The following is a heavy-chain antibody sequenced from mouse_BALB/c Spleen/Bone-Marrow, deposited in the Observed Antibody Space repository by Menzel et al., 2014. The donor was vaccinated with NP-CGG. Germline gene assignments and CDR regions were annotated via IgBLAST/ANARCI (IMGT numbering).Heavy chain of an antibody. CDR1: GYTFTDYY. CDR3: ARTGY. CDR2: VTPYNGGT. Sequence: EVQLVESGPELVKPGASVKMSCKASGYTFTDYYMDWVKQSHGESFEWIGRVTPYNGGTTYNQKFKGKATLTVDKSSSTAYMALNSLTSEDSAVYYCARTGYWGQGTTLIVSS. V-gene: IGHV1-19*01. J-gene: IGHJ2*01.